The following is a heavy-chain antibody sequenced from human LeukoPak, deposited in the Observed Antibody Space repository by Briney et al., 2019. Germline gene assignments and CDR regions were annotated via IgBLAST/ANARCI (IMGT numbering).Heavy chain of an antibody. J-gene: IGHJ4*02. CDR1: GGSIRSSYYY. CDR3: ARVSEVYYYDSSGYLDY. CDR2: IYDSGST. Sequence: PSETLSLTCTVSGGSIRSSYYYWGWIRQPPGKGLEWIGSIYDSGSTYYNPSLKSRVTISVDTSKNQFSLKLSSVTAADTAVYYCARVSEVYYYDSSGYLDYWGQGTLVTVSS. D-gene: IGHD3-22*01. V-gene: IGHV4-39*07.